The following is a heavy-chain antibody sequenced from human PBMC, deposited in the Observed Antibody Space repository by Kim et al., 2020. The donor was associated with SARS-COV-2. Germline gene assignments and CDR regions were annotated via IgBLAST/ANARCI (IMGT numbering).Heavy chain of an antibody. D-gene: IGHD2-15*01. J-gene: IGHJ6*01. CDR1: GFTFSNYY. Sequence: GGSLRLSCAASGFTFSNYYMSWVRQAPGKGLEWVSDISSGGSTFYSAASEDGRFTTSNNTTKNPLYQLMNSLRAEATAVYYCARGGYGWGGGSSYYYG. CDR2: ISSGGSTF. CDR3: ARGGYGWGGGSSYYYG. V-gene: IGHV3-11*01.